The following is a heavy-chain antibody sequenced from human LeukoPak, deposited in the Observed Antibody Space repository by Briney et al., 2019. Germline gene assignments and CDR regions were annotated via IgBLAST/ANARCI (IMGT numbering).Heavy chain of an antibody. CDR2: IYYSGST. J-gene: IGHJ1*01. D-gene: IGHD3-22*01. CDR3: ARGVSYYDSSGYYNEYFQH. V-gene: IGHV4-61*05. CDR1: GGSISSSRYY. Sequence: SETLSLTCTVSGGSISSSRYYWSWIRQPPGKGLEWIGHIYYSGSTNYNPSLKSRVTISVDTSKNQFSLKLSSVTAADTAVYYCARGVSYYDSSGYYNEYFQHWGQGTLVTVSS.